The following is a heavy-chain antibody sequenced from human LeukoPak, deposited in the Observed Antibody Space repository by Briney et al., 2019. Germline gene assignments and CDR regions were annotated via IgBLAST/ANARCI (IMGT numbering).Heavy chain of an antibody. CDR2: VSTDGSTT. J-gene: IGHJ5*02. Sequence: GGSLRLSCAASGFTFSTSWMQWVRQASGKGLEWVSHVSTDGSTTAYADSVKGRFTISRENAKNTVYLQMNSLRAEDTAVYYWARSIGYVESWGQGILVTVSS. D-gene: IGHD3-16*01. V-gene: IGHV3-74*01. CDR3: ARSIGYVES. CDR1: GFTFSTSW.